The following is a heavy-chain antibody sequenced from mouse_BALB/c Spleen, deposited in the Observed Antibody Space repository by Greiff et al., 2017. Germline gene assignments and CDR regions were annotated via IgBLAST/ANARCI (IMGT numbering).Heavy chain of an antibody. D-gene: IGHD2-14*01. J-gene: IGHJ4*01. CDR1: EYEFPSHD. V-gene: IGHV5-2*01. CDR2: INSDGGST. Sequence: EVKLMESGGGLVQPGESLKLSCESNEYEFPSHDMSWVRKTPEKRLELVAAINSDGGSTYYPDTMERRFIISRDNTKTTLYLQMSSLRSEDTALYYCARHARYGYAMDYWGQGTSVTVAS. CDR3: ARHARYGYAMDY.